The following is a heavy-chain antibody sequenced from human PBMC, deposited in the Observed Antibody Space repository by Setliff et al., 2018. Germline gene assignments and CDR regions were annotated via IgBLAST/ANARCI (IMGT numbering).Heavy chain of an antibody. CDR3: AKVEQGGSSYFEY. D-gene: IGHD5-12*01. CDR1: AFTFSRYS. Sequence: GGSLRLSCVASAFTFSRYSMNWVRQAPGKGLEWVSSISSSGSFEFYADSVKGRFTISRDNANNSMSLQMNSLRAEDSGVYYCAKVEQGGSSYFEYWGQGTLVTVSS. V-gene: IGHV3-21*01. J-gene: IGHJ4*02. CDR2: ISSSGSFE.